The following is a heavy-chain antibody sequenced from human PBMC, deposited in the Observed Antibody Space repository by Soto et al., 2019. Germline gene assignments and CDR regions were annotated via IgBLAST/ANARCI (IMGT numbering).Heavy chain of an antibody. J-gene: IGHJ3*02. D-gene: IGHD1-26*01. CDR1: IFTFSDYA. CDR2: ISDTGTTT. V-gene: IGHV3-23*01. Sequence: EVQLLESGGGSVQPGGSLRLSCAASIFTFSDYAMTWVRQAPGKGLEWVSAISDTGTTTYYADSVKGRFTISRDNSKXXLYLQMNSLRAEDTALYYCAKDRVGSIPDAFDIWGQGTMVTVSP. CDR3: AKDRVGSIPDAFDI.